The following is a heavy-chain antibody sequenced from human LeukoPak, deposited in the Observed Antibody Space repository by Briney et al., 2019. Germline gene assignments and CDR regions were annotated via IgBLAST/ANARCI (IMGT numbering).Heavy chain of an antibody. Sequence: PSETLSLTCTVSGGSISSYYWSWIRQPAGKGLEWIGRIYTSGSTNYYPSLKSRVTMSVDTSKNQFSLKLSSVTAADTAVYYCARGVEGYGIAAAGFDYWGQGTLVTVSS. J-gene: IGHJ4*02. D-gene: IGHD6-13*01. CDR1: GGSISSYY. CDR3: ARGVEGYGIAAAGFDY. CDR2: IYTSGST. V-gene: IGHV4-4*07.